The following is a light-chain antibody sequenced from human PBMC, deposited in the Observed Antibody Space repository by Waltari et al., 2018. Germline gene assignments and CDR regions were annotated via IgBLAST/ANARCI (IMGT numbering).Light chain of an antibody. CDR3: QQYGSSPWM. CDR1: QSVSRSY. V-gene: IGKV3-20*01. CDR2: GAS. Sequence: EIVLTQSPGTLSLSPGERATLPCRASQSVSRSYLAWYPQKPGQAPRLLIYGASSRATGIPDRFSGSGSGTDFTLTISRLEPEDFAVYYCQQYGSSPWMFGQGTKVEIK. J-gene: IGKJ1*01.